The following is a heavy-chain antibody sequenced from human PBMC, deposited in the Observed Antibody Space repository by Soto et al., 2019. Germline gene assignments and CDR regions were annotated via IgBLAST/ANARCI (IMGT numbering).Heavy chain of an antibody. CDR3: VKGFNKGSGSYYVTYYFDY. D-gene: IGHD3-10*01. Sequence: GGSLRLSCSASGFTFSSYAMHWVRQAPGKGLEYVSAISSNGGSTYYADSVKGRFTISRDNSKNTLYLQMSSLRAEDTAVYYCVKGFNKGSGSYYVTYYFDYWGQGTLVTVSS. V-gene: IGHV3-64D*08. CDR1: GFTFSSYA. J-gene: IGHJ4*02. CDR2: ISSNGGST.